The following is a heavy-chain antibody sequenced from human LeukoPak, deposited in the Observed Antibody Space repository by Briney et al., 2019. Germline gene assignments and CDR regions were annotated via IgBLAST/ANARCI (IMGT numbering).Heavy chain of an antibody. CDR1: GFTFSIYA. CDR2: IIGDVRST. J-gene: IGHJ4*02. D-gene: IGHD4-17*01. Sequence: TGGSLTLSCAPSGFTFSIYAMSWARQARGRGLEWVSAIIGDVRSTFYAASVKGGFTISRENSRNTFSLQINSWRADDTAIYYCVKRVAYGENHSFDSWGRGTLVTVSS. V-gene: IGHV3-23*01. CDR3: VKRVAYGENHSFDS.